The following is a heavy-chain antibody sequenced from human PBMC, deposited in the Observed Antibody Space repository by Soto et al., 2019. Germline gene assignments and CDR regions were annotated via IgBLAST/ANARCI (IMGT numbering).Heavy chain of an antibody. D-gene: IGHD3-9*01. Sequence: QVQLQESGPELVKPSETLSLTCTVSGGSVSSGSYYWSWIRQPPGMGLEWIGYIYYSGSTNYNPSLKSRVTISVDTSKNQFSLKLSSVTAADTAVYYCAREDIFTGYSLGWGQGTLVTVSS. CDR3: AREDIFTGYSLG. V-gene: IGHV4-61*01. CDR1: GGSVSSGSYY. J-gene: IGHJ4*02. CDR2: IYYSGST.